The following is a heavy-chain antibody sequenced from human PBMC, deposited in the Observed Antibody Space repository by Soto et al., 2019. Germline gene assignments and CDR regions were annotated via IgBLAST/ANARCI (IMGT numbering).Heavy chain of an antibody. CDR1: GGSISSYY. Sequence: PSETLSLTCTVSGGSISSYYWSWIRQPPGKGLEWIGYIYYSGSTNYNPSLKSRVTISVDTSKNQFSLKLSSVTAADTAVYYCARDAGYSRNKDQFAPRGQGTMVTVS. CDR3: ARDAGYSRNKDQFAP. J-gene: IGHJ5*02. V-gene: IGHV4-59*01. D-gene: IGHD5-12*01. CDR2: IYYSGST.